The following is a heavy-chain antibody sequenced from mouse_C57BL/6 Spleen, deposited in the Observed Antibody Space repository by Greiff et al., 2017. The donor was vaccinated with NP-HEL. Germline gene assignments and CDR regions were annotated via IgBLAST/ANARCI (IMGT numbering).Heavy chain of an antibody. CDR1: GFTFSDYG. CDR3: ANYYGSRKTFAY. D-gene: IGHD1-1*01. CDR2: ISSGSSTV. J-gene: IGHJ3*01. V-gene: IGHV5-17*01. Sequence: EVKLMESGGGLVKPGGSLKLSCAASGFTFSDYGMHWVRQAPEKGLEWVAYISSGSSTVYYADTVKGRFTISRDNAKNTLFLQMTSLRSEDTAMYYCANYYGSRKTFAYWGQGTLVTVSA.